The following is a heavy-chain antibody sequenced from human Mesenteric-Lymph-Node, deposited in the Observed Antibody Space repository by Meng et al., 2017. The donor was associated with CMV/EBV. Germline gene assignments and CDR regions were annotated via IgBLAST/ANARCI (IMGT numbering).Heavy chain of an antibody. D-gene: IGHD6-13*01. CDR1: GFTFSSYA. CDR3: ARDAYSSSWAKLDAFDI. J-gene: IGHJ3*02. CDR2: ISGSGGST. V-gene: IGHV3-23*01. Sequence: GESLKISCAASGFTFSSYAMSWVRQAPGKGLEWVSAISGSGGSTYYADSVKGRFTISRDNSKNTLYLQMNSLRAEDTALYHCARDAYSSSWAKLDAFDIWGQGTMVTVSS.